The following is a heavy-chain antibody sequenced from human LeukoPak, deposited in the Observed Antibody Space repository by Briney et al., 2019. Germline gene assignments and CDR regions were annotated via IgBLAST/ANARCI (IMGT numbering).Heavy chain of an antibody. D-gene: IGHD5-12*01. CDR1: GGSFSGYY. CDR3: ARPVQTAAISPFDY. Sequence: SETLSLTCAVYGGSFSGYYWSWIRQPPGKGLEWIGEINHSGSTYYNPSLKSRVTISADTSKNQFSLKPSFVTAADTAVYFCARPVQTAAISPFDYWGQGTLVTVSS. J-gene: IGHJ4*02. V-gene: IGHV4-34*01. CDR2: INHSGST.